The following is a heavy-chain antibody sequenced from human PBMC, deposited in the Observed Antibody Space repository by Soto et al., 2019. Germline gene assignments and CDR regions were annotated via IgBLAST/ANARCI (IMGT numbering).Heavy chain of an antibody. CDR3: AREGSYNDFDY. V-gene: IGHV1-18*01. CDR1: GYTFTSYG. D-gene: IGHD3-22*01. Sequence: QVQLVQSGAEVKKPGASVKVSCKASGYTFTSYGISWVRQAPGQGLAWMGWISGYNGDTNYAQKFQGRVTLTTDTSTSTAYLEVMTLRSDDPAVYYCAREGSYNDFDYWGLGTLVTVSS. J-gene: IGHJ4*02. CDR2: ISGYNGDT.